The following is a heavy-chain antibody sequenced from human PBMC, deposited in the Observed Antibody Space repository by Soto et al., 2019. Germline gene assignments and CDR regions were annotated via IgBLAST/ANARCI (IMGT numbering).Heavy chain of an antibody. CDR2: ISAYNGNT. CDR3: ARVGIQRDYYYYGMDV. Sequence: ASVKVSCKASGYTFTSYGISWVRQAPGQGLEWMGWISAYNGNTNYAQKLQGRVTMTTDTSTSTAYMELRSLRSDDTAVYYCARVGIQRDYYYYGMDVWGQGTTVTVSS. J-gene: IGHJ6*02. CDR1: GYTFTSYG. D-gene: IGHD5-18*01. V-gene: IGHV1-18*01.